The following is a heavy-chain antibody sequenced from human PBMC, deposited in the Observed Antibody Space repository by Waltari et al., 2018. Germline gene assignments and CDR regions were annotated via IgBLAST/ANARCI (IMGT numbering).Heavy chain of an antibody. CDR1: GYSISSGYS. V-gene: IGHV4-38-2*01. J-gene: IGHJ6*03. Sequence: QVQLQESGPGLVKPSETLSLTCAVSGYSISSGYSWAWIRLPPGKGLEWIGSIYHSGSTYYNPSLKSRVTISVDTSKNQFSLKLSSVTAADTAVYYCARKKGYYYYMDVWGKGTTVTVSS. CDR3: ARKKGYYYYMDV. CDR2: IYHSGST.